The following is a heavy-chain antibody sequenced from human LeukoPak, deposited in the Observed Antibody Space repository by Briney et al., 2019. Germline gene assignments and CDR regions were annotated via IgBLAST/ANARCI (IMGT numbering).Heavy chain of an antibody. CDR1: GDTVSSNSAA. D-gene: IGHD1-26*01. Sequence: SQTLSLTCAISGDTVSSNSAAWNWIRQSPSRGLEWLGRTYYRSKWYYDYAVSVKSRITINPDTSKNQFSLQLNSVTPEDTAVYYCASQQWELLESAFDIWGQGTMVTVSS. V-gene: IGHV6-1*01. CDR3: ASQQWELLESAFDI. J-gene: IGHJ3*02. CDR2: TYYRSKWYY.